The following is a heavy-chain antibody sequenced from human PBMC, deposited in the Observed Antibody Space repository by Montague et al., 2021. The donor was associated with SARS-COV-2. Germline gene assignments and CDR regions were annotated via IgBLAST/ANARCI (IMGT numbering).Heavy chain of an antibody. CDR3: ARVRAVPTAMRISSLVSSYYGLDV. Sequence: SETLSLTCAVYGGSFSGYYWSWIRQPPGKGLEWIGEINHSGSTNYNPSLESRVTISVDTSKNQFSLKMSSVTAAHTSVYYCARVRAVPTAMRISSLVSSYYGLDVWGQGTTVTVSS. D-gene: IGHD2-2*01. V-gene: IGHV4-34*01. CDR1: GGSFSGYY. J-gene: IGHJ6*02. CDR2: INHSGST.